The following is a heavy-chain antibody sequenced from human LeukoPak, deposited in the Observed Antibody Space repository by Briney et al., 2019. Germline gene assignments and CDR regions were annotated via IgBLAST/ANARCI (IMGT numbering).Heavy chain of an antibody. Sequence: GASVKVSCKASGYTFTGYYMHWVRQAPRQGLEWMGRINLNSGGTNYAQKFQDRLTMTRDTSASTVYMELSSLRSDDTAIYYCARDRGSNYNWFDPWGQGTLVTVSS. V-gene: IGHV1-2*06. CDR3: ARDRGSNYNWFDP. CDR1: GYTFTGYY. D-gene: IGHD3-10*01. CDR2: INLNSGGT. J-gene: IGHJ5*02.